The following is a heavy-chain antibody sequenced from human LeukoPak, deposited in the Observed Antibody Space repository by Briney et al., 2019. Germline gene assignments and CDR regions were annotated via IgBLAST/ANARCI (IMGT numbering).Heavy chain of an antibody. CDR3: ARVKDIVATIGYYYMDV. J-gene: IGHJ6*03. D-gene: IGHD5-12*01. CDR1: GYTFTSYD. CDR2: MNPNSGNT. V-gene: IGHV1-8*01. Sequence: ASVKVSCKASGYTFTSYDINWVRQATGQGLEWMGWMNPNSGNTGYAQKFQGRVTMTRNTSISTAYMELSSLRSEDTAVHYYARVKDIVATIGYYYMDVWGKGTTVTVSS.